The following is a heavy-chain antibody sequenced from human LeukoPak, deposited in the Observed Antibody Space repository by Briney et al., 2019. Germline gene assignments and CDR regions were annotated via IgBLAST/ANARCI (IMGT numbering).Heavy chain of an antibody. J-gene: IGHJ4*02. CDR2: IYYSGST. D-gene: IGHD6-13*01. V-gene: IGHV4-59*01. CDR1: GGSISSYY. Sequence: SETLSLTCTVSGGSISSYYWSWFRQPPGKGLEWIGYIYYSGSTNYNPSLKSRVTISVDTSKNQFSLKLSSVTAADTAVYYCARVNSSSRPRLDYWGQGTLATVSS. CDR3: ARVNSSSRPRLDY.